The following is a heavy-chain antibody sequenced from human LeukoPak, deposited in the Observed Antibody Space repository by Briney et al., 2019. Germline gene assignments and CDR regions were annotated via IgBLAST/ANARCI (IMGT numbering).Heavy chain of an antibody. Sequence: SETLSLTCAVYGGSFSGYYWSWIRQPPGKGLEWIGEINHSGSTNYNPSLKSRVTISVDTSKNQFSLKLSSVTAADTAVYYCARGEPSSGWYFPYSWFDPWGQGTLVTVSS. CDR3: ARGEPSSGWYFPYSWFDP. CDR1: GGSFSGYY. CDR2: INHSGST. V-gene: IGHV4-34*01. D-gene: IGHD6-19*01. J-gene: IGHJ5*02.